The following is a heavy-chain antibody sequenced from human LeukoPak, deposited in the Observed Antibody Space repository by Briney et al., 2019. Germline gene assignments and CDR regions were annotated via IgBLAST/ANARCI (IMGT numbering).Heavy chain of an antibody. Sequence: GGSLRLSCVASGFNFNNSTVQWVRQAPGKGLEWVAVMSFHGNTKYHADSVKGRFTISRDNSKNTLYLQMNRLRAEDTAVYYCARDSGYDLDIWGQGTMVTVSS. CDR3: ARDSGYDLDI. CDR2: MSFHGNTK. V-gene: IGHV3-30-3*01. D-gene: IGHD5-12*01. J-gene: IGHJ3*02. CDR1: GFNFNNST.